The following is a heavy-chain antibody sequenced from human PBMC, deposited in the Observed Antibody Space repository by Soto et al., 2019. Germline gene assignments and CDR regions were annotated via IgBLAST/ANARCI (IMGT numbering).Heavy chain of an antibody. CDR2: IYYGGST. CDR3: ARVWGYSYGLASDI. CDR1: GGSISSYY. D-gene: IGHD5-18*01. J-gene: IGHJ3*02. V-gene: IGHV4-59*12. Sequence: SETLSLTCTVSGGSISSYYWSWIRQPPGKGLGWIGYIYYGGSTNYNPSLKSRVTISADTSKCQFSLTLSSVTAADPAVYYCARVWGYSYGLASDIWGQGTMVTVSS.